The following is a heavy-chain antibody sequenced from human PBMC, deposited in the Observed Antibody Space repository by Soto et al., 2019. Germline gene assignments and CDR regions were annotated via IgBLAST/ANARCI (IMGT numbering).Heavy chain of an antibody. CDR2: VNHSGTT. D-gene: IGHD2-2*01. CDR1: GGSFSGYY. V-gene: IGHV4-34*01. Sequence: QVQLQQWGAGLLKPSETLSLTCAVYGGSFSGYYWTWIRQSPEKGLEWIGEVNHSGTTYYNPSLMTPVTISVHTRKIQFSLGMSSVTVADTAVYYCARGIGYCSSINCYSSRRFRFDSRGEVTLVTVSS. J-gene: IGHJ4*02. CDR3: ARGIGYCSSINCYSSRRFRFDS.